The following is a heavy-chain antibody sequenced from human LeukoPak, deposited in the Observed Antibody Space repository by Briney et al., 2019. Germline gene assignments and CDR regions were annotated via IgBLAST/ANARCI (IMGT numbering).Heavy chain of an antibody. CDR2: IYYSGST. V-gene: IGHV4-39*07. CDR1: GGSISSSSYY. J-gene: IGHJ5*02. D-gene: IGHD3-10*01. CDR3: ARGITMVRGWFDP. Sequence: SETLSLTCTVSGGSISSSSYYWGWIRQPPGKGLEWIGSIYYSGSTYYNPSLKSRVTISVDTSKNQFSLKLSSVTAADTAVYYCARGITMVRGWFDPWDQGTLVTVSS.